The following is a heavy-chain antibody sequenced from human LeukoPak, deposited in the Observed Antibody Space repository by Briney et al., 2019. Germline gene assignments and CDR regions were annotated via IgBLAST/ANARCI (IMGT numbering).Heavy chain of an antibody. CDR1: GFTFSNYG. CDR2: IWFDGIRK. Sequence: PGGSLRLSCAASGFTFSNYGMHWVRQVPGKGLEWVAAIWFDGIRKYYADFVKGRLTISRDNSKNTLCLQMNSLRAEDTAVYYCARDLEDSSPFGAFDMWGQGTMVTVSS. J-gene: IGHJ3*02. D-gene: IGHD3-22*01. CDR3: ARDLEDSSPFGAFDM. V-gene: IGHV3-33*01.